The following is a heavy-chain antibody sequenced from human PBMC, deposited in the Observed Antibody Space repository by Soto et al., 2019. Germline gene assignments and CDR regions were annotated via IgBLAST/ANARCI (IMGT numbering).Heavy chain of an antibody. CDR2: IYYSGST. CDR3: ARGVQDFGVVIPRFDY. J-gene: IGHJ4*02. D-gene: IGHD3-3*01. CDR1: GGSISSGGYY. Sequence: PSETLSLTCTVSGGSISSGGYYWSWIRQHPGKGLEWIGYIYYSGSTYYNPSLKSRVTISVDTSKNQFSLKLSSVTAADTAVYNCARGVQDFGVVIPRFDYWGQGTLVTVSS. V-gene: IGHV4-31*03.